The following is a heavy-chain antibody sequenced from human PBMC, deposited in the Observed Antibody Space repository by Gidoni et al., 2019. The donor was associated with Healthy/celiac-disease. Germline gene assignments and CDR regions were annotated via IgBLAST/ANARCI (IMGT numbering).Heavy chain of an antibody. Sequence: QVQLVQSGAEVKKPGASVNVSGKASGYPFTSYDINWVRQATGQGLEWMGWMNPNSGNTGYAQKFQGRVTMTRNTAISTAYMELSSLRSEDTAVYYCAIREGFGELFDWFDPWGQGTLVTVSS. J-gene: IGHJ5*02. CDR2: MNPNSGNT. D-gene: IGHD3-10*01. V-gene: IGHV1-8*01. CDR1: GYPFTSYD. CDR3: AIREGFGELFDWFDP.